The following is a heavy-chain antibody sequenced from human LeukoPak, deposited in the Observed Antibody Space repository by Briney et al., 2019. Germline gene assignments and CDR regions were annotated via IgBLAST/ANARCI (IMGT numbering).Heavy chain of an antibody. Sequence: SETLSLTCTVSGGSISSYDWSGIRQPPGKGLEGIGYNYTSGGPNYNPSLKSRVTIPVDTSKHQFSLKLNSVTAANTALYYCARSGYSSSFSYYYYYMDVWAKGTTVTASS. J-gene: IGHJ6*03. V-gene: IGHV4-4*09. CDR2: NYTSGGP. CDR3: ARSGYSSSFSYYYYYMDV. CDR1: GGSISSYD. D-gene: IGHD6-6*01.